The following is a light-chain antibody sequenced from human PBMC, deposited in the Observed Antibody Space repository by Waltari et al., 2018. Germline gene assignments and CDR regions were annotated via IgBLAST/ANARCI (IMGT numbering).Light chain of an antibody. CDR1: PDIGHD. Sequence: DIEMTQSPSSLSASVGDRVTITCRARPDIGHDLGWYQQRPGRAPTRLIYSASSLQSGVPTRFSGSGSGTEFTLTISSLQPEDFATFFCLQHNTYPWTFGQGTKVEVK. CDR2: SAS. CDR3: LQHNTYPWT. J-gene: IGKJ1*01. V-gene: IGKV1-17*01.